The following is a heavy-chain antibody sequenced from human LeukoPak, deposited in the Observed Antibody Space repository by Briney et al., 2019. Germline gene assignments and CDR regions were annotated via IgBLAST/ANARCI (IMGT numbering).Heavy chain of an antibody. Sequence: GGSLRLSCAASGFTFSSYGMHWVRQAPGKGLEWVAVIWYDGSNKYYADSVKGRFTISRDNAKNSLFLQVYSLRDEDTAVYYCARGMNGVGGYDILIDYWGQGTLVTVSS. D-gene: IGHD3-9*01. CDR1: GFTFSSYG. CDR3: ARGMNGVGGYDILIDY. V-gene: IGHV3-33*01. CDR2: IWYDGSNK. J-gene: IGHJ4*02.